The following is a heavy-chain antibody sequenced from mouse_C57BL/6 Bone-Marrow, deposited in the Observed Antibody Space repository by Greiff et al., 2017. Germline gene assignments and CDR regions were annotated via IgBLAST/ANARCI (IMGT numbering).Heavy chain of an antibody. Sequence: QVQLQQPGAELVMPGASVKLSCKASGYTFTSYWMHWVKQRPGQGLEWIGEIDPSDSYTNYNQKFKGKSTLTVDKSSSTAYMQLSSLTSEDSAVYYCANPLAYWGRGTGVTVSA. V-gene: IGHV1-69*01. CDR3: ANPLAY. CDR2: IDPSDSYT. J-gene: IGHJ3*01. CDR1: GYTFTSYW.